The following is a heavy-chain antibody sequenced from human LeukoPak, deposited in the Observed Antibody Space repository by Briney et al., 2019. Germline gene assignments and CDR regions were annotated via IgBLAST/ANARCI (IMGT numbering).Heavy chain of an antibody. D-gene: IGHD1-1*01. V-gene: IGHV1-46*01. CDR3: ATDLTGTDY. Sequence: ASVKVSCKASGYTFTSYYMHWVRQAPGQGLEWMGIINPSGGSTIYAQKFQGRVTMTEDTSTDTAYMELSSLRSEDTAVYYCATDLTGTDYWGQGTLVTVSS. J-gene: IGHJ4*02. CDR1: GYTFTSYY. CDR2: INPSGGST.